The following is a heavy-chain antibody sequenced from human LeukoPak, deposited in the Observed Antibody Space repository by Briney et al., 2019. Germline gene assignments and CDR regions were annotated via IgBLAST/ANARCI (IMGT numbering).Heavy chain of an antibody. CDR1: GGSSSGYY. CDR3: ARRWRSIAARPSWFDP. D-gene: IGHD6-6*01. Sequence: SETLSLTCAVYGGSSSGYYWSWIRQPPGKGLEWIGEINHSGSTNYNPSLKSRVTISVDTSKNQFSLKLSSVTAADTAVYYCARRWRSIAARPSWFDPWGQGTLVTVSS. V-gene: IGHV4-34*01. CDR2: INHSGST. J-gene: IGHJ5*02.